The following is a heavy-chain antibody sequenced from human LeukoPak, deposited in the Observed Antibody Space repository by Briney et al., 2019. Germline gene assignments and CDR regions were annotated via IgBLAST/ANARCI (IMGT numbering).Heavy chain of an antibody. J-gene: IGHJ4*02. V-gene: IGHV1-2*02. CDR2: INPNSGGT. Sequence: GASVKVSCKASGYTFTGYYMHWVRQAPGQGLEWMGWINPNSGGTNYAQKFQGRVTMTRDTSISTAYMELSRLRSDDTAAYYCARGQRPRRDGYNYGYWGQGTLVTVSS. D-gene: IGHD5-24*01. CDR1: GYTFTGYY. CDR3: ARGQRPRRDGYNYGY.